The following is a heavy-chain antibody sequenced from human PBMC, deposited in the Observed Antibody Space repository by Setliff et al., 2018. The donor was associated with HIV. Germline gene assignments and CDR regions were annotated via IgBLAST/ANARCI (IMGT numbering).Heavy chain of an antibody. Sequence: GGSLRLSCAASGFTFSSYSMNWVRQAAAKGLEWVAAISSSSYYIYYADSVKGRFTISRDNAKNSLFLQMNSLRAEDTAVYYCASIELAAMVPVDYWGQGTLVTVSS. D-gene: IGHD5-18*01. J-gene: IGHJ4*02. V-gene: IGHV3-21*01. CDR2: ISSSSYYI. CDR3: ASIELAAMVPVDY. CDR1: GFTFSSYS.